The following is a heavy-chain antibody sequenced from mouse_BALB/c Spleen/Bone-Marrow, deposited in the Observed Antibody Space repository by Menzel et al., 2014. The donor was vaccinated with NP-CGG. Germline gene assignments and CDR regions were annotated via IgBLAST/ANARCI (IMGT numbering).Heavy chain of an antibody. D-gene: IGHD2-14*01. J-gene: IGHJ4*01. CDR1: GITFRSTT. CDR2: ITADGGST. V-gene: IGHV5-12-2*01. Sequence: EVKLVESGGGLVQPGGSLKLSCVVSGITFRSTTMSWIRQTPEKRLEWVAYITADGGSTYYPAIVQGRFTISRDNAKNTRYLQMSSRKSEDTAMYYCTRPRYPFYVMDTGGQGTSVTVSA. CDR3: TRPRYPFYVMDT.